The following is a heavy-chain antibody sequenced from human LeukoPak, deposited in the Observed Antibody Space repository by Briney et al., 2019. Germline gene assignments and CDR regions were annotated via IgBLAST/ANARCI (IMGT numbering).Heavy chain of an antibody. D-gene: IGHD3-3*01. CDR3: ARGMDDSTFAFDI. CDR2: INPTIGRT. J-gene: IGHJ3*02. Sequence: ASVRVSCEASGDTFTNYFMHWVRQAPGQGPEWMGIINPTIGRTSYAQKFQGRVTMTRDTSTSTVYMELSSLRSEDTALYYCARGMDDSTFAFDIWGQGTMVTVSP. V-gene: IGHV1-46*01. CDR1: GDTFTNYF.